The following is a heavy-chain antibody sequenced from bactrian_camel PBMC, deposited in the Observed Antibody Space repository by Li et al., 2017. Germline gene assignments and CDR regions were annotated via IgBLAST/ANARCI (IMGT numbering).Heavy chain of an antibody. V-gene: IGHV3S53*01. CDR3: AAGFLMRCRADVPHSLYTS. D-gene: IGHD5*01. Sequence: VQLVESGGGSVQPGGSLKLPCVVSGNNSARKCLAWFREAPGKRREGVATIDPGGNPNYVDSVKGRFTISKDNANNTMYLEMNSLQLEDTYMYYCAAGFLMRCRADVPHSLYTSWGQGTQVTVS. CDR2: IDPGGNP. CDR1: GNNSARKC. J-gene: IGHJ4*01.